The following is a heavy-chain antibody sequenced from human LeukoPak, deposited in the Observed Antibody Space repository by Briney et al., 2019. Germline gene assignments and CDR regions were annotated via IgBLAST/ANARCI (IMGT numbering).Heavy chain of an antibody. D-gene: IGHD5-18*01. CDR2: ITGDGGIT. CDR1: GFTFDDYA. V-gene: IGHV3-43*02. J-gene: IGHJ2*01. CDR3: AKVYSGDWYFAL. Sequence: GGSLRLSCAAPGFTFDDYAMHWVRQAPGKGLEWVSLITGDGGITYYADSVKGRFTISRDNSKNSLYLQMNGLRTEDTALYYCAKVYSGDWYFALWGRGSLVTVSS.